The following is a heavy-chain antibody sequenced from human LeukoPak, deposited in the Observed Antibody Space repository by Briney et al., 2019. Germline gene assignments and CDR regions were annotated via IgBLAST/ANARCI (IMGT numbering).Heavy chain of an antibody. V-gene: IGHV1-58*02. D-gene: IGHD5-18*01. Sequence: ASVKVSCKASGFTFTSSAMQWVRQARGQRLEWIGWIVVGSGNTNYAQKFQERVTITRDMSTSTAYMELSSLRSEDTAVYYCAAAGIQPWPSGDYWGQGTLVTVSS. CDR1: GFTFTSSA. CDR3: AAAGIQPWPSGDY. CDR2: IVVGSGNT. J-gene: IGHJ4*02.